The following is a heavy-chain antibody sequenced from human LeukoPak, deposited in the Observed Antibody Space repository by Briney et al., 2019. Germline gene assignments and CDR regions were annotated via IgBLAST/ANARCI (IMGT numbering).Heavy chain of an antibody. Sequence: SETLSLTCAVYGGSFSGYYWSWIRQPPGKGLEWIGEINHSGSTNYNPSLKSRVTISVDTSKNQFSLKLSSVTAADTAVYYCADLSSGWYWGQGTLVTVSS. CDR2: INHSGST. J-gene: IGHJ4*02. CDR1: GGSFSGYY. V-gene: IGHV4-34*01. CDR3: ADLSSGWY. D-gene: IGHD6-19*01.